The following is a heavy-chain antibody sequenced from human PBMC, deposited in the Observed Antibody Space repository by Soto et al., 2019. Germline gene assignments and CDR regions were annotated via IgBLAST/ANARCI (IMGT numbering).Heavy chain of an antibody. Sequence: GGSLRLSCAASGFTFSSYSMNWVRQAPGKGLEWVSYISSSSSTIYYADSVKGRFTISRDNAKNSLYLQMNSLRDEDTAVYYCARDKDDGGYYYYYGMDVWGQGTTVTVSS. D-gene: IGHD1-1*01. CDR2: ISSSSSTI. CDR1: GFTFSSYS. J-gene: IGHJ6*02. CDR3: ARDKDDGGYYYYYGMDV. V-gene: IGHV3-48*02.